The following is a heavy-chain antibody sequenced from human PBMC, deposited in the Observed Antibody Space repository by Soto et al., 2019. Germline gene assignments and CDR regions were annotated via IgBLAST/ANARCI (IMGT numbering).Heavy chain of an antibody. Sequence: EVQLVESGGAFVQPGRSLRLSCAASGFTLDDYALHWVRRGPGKGLERVSGITGKSDRIFYADSVKGRFTISRDKAKNSLYLHMDSLRPEDTALYFCAQGPQVLYCDTEYFSYLDVWGKGTTVTVSS. V-gene: IGHV3-9*01. J-gene: IGHJ6*03. D-gene: IGHD1-26*01. CDR3: AQGPQVLYCDTEYFSYLDV. CDR1: GFTLDDYA. CDR2: ITGKSDRI.